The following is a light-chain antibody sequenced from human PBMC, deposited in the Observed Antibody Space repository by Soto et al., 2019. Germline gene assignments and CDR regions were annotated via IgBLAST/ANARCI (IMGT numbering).Light chain of an antibody. CDR3: QQSYIAPYS. Sequence: DIQMTQSPSSLSASVGDRVTITGRASQTVTTYLNWYQQMPGKAPKLLIYSAFSLQSGVPSRFSGSGSGTDFTLTISGLRPEDFATYFCQQSYIAPYSFGQGTRLEIK. V-gene: IGKV1-39*01. J-gene: IGKJ2*03. CDR2: SAF. CDR1: QTVTTY.